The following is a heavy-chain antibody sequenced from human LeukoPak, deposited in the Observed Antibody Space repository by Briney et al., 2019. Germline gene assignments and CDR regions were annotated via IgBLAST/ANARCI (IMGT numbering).Heavy chain of an antibody. V-gene: IGHV3-30-3*01. CDR2: ISFDGTNK. CDR3: AKGGFGFPFDY. J-gene: IGHJ4*02. D-gene: IGHD3-10*01. CDR1: GFTFSSYA. Sequence: GTSLRLSCAASGFTFSSYAMHWVRQAPGKGLEWVAVISFDGTNKYYTDSVKGRFTISRDDSKNTLYLQMNSLRAEDTAVYYCAKGGFGFPFDYWGQGTLVTVSS.